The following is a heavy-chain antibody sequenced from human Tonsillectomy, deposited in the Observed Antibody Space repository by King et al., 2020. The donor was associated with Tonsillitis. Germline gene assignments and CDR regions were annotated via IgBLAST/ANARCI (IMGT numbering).Heavy chain of an antibody. CDR3: ARSCDIDGYASYFDY. Sequence: LQLQESGSGLVKPSQTLSLTCAVSGGSISSGGYSWSWIRQPPGKGLEWIGYIYHSGNTYYNPSLKSRLTMSVDRSKNQFSLKLSSVTAADTAVYYCARSCDIDGYASYFDYWGQGILVTVSS. J-gene: IGHJ4*02. CDR2: IYHSGNT. D-gene: IGHD5-24*01. CDR1: GGSISSGGYS. V-gene: IGHV4-30-2*01.